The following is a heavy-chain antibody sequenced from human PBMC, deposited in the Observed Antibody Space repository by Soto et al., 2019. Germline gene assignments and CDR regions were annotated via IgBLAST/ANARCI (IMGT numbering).Heavy chain of an antibody. CDR1: GFTFSSYS. J-gene: IGHJ4*02. D-gene: IGHD5-12*01. CDR2: ISSSSSYI. Sequence: EVQLVESGGGLVKPGGSLRLSCAASGFTFSSYSMNWVRQAPGKGLEWVSSISSSSSYIYYADSVKGRFTIPRDNAKNSLYLQMNSLRAEDTAVYYCARDWTYSGYTTPYYFDYWGQGTLVTVSS. V-gene: IGHV3-21*01. CDR3: ARDWTYSGYTTPYYFDY.